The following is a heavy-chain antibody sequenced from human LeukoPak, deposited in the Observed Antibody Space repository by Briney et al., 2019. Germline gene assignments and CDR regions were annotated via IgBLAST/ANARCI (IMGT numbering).Heavy chain of an antibody. J-gene: IGHJ4*02. Sequence: QTGGSLRLSCAASGFTFSDSAMHWVRQAPGKELEWVAVISHDGKNKYYADSVKGRFTISRDNSENTLFLQVNSLRVEDTAVYYCARVRDYSSSWYGAFEHWGQGTLVTVSS. V-gene: IGHV3-30*04. CDR1: GFTFSDSA. CDR3: ARVRDYSSSWYGAFEH. CDR2: ISHDGKNK. D-gene: IGHD6-13*01.